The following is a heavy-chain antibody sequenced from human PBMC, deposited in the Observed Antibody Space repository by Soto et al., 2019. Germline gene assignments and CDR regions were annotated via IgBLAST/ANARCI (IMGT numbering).Heavy chain of an antibody. CDR3: AKDSTAHQLGYCSGGSCSPFDP. V-gene: IGHV3-23*01. J-gene: IGHJ5*02. CDR2: ISGSGGST. CDR1: GFTFSSYA. D-gene: IGHD2-15*01. Sequence: GGSLRLSCAASGFTFSSYAMSWVRQAPGKGLEWVSAISGSGGSTYYADSVKGRFTISRDNSKNTLYLQMNSLRAEDTAVYYCAKDSTAHQLGYCSGGSCSPFDPWGQGTLVTVSS.